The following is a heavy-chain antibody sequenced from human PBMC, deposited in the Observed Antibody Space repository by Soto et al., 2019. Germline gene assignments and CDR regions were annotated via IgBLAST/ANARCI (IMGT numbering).Heavy chain of an antibody. CDR1: GFTVSSNY. CDR3: ARDRLSNLYYYYGMDV. V-gene: IGHV3-66*01. J-gene: IGHJ6*02. D-gene: IGHD6-13*01. Sequence: GGSLRLSCAASGFTVSSNYMSWVRQAPGKGLEWVSVIYSGGSTYYADSVKGRFTISRDNSKNTLYLQMNSLRAEDTAVYYCARDRLSNLYYYYGMDVWSQGTTVTVSS. CDR2: IYSGGST.